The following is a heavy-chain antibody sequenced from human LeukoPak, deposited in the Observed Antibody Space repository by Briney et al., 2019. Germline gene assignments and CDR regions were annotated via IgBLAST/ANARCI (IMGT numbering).Heavy chain of an antibody. CDR3: ARDRGPCGSLTGYPRHDY. Sequence: SETLSLTCTVSGGSISRYHWSWIRQPAGKGLEWIGRVYTSGSTNYNPSLKSRVTMSVDTSNNQFYLKLISVTAADTAVYYCARDRGPCGSLTGYPRHDYWGQGTLVTVSS. CDR2: VYTSGST. CDR1: GGSISRYH. D-gene: IGHD3-9*01. J-gene: IGHJ4*02. V-gene: IGHV4-4*07.